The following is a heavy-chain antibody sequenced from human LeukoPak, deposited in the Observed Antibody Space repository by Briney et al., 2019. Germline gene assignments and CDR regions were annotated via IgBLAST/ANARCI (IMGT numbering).Heavy chain of an antibody. CDR1: GDSISSSHYY. J-gene: IGHJ4*02. D-gene: IGHD4-11*01. V-gene: IGHV4-39*02. CDR2: IYSGGET. Sequence: PSETLTLTCTVSGDSISSSHYYWGWIRQSPGKGLEWIGSIYSGGETHYNPSLNSRVTIFLDTSKNRFSLNLISVTAADTAVYYCVRDYSNFVQGDWGQGTLVTVSS. CDR3: VRDYSNFVQGD.